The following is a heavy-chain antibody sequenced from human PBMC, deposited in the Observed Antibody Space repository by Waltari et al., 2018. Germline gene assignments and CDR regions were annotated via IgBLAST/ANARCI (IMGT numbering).Heavy chain of an antibody. V-gene: IGHV3-23*04. Sequence: EVQLVESGGGLVQPGRSLRLSCTASGFTFGDYAMSWFRQAPGKGLEWVSAISGSGGSTYYADSVKGRFTISRDNSKNTLYLQMNSLRAEDTAVYYCAKLTGDGTYYYYGMDVWGQGTTVTVSS. D-gene: IGHD7-27*01. J-gene: IGHJ6*02. CDR1: GFTFGDYA. CDR3: AKLTGDGTYYYYGMDV. CDR2: ISGSGGST.